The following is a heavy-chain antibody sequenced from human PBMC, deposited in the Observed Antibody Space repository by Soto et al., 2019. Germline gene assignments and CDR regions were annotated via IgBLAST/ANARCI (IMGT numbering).Heavy chain of an antibody. V-gene: IGHV2-5*02. D-gene: IGHD6-19*01. CDR3: AHSVVAGLGYYFDY. J-gene: IGHJ4*02. CDR1: GFSLSSTRVA. CDR2: IYWDDDK. Sequence: QITLKESGPTLVKPTQTLTLTCTFSGFSLSSTRVAVGWIRQPPGKALEWFALIYWDDDKRYSPFLKSRVTITKDTSKNQVVLTMTNMDPVDTATYYCAHSVVAGLGYYFDYWGQGTLVTVSS.